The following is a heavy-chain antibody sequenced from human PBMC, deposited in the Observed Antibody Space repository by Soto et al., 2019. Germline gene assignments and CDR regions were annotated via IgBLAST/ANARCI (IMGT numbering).Heavy chain of an antibody. J-gene: IGHJ1*01. Sequence: QVQLQESGPGLVKPSQTLSLTCTVSGGSISSGAYYWSWIRPHPGKGLEWIGYIYYSGSIYYNPSLKSRVTISVDTSKNQFSLKLSSVTAADTAVYYCAIYDSSGSRGFQHWGQGTLVTVSS. V-gene: IGHV4-31*03. CDR2: IYYSGSI. CDR3: AIYDSSGSRGFQH. CDR1: GGSISSGAYY. D-gene: IGHD3-22*01.